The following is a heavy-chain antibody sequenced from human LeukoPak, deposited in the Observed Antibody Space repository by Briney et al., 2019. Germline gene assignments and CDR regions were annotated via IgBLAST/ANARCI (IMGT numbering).Heavy chain of an antibody. J-gene: IGHJ4*02. Sequence: PGGSLRLSCAASGFTFSSYAMSWVRQAPGKGLEWVSAISGSGGSTYYADSVKGRFTISRDNSKNTLYLQMNSLRAEDTAVYYCAKKYHIAVAGTFYFDYWGQGTLVIVSS. V-gene: IGHV3-23*01. CDR3: AKKYHIAVAGTFYFDY. CDR2: ISGSGGST. CDR1: GFTFSSYA. D-gene: IGHD6-19*01.